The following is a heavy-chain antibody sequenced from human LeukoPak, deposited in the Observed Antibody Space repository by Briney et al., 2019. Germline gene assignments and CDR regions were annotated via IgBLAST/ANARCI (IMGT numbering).Heavy chain of an antibody. V-gene: IGHV3-21*01. J-gene: IGHJ5*02. CDR3: ARDNWNDAPGGFDP. D-gene: IGHD1-20*01. CDR2: ITRSSTST. CDR1: GFTFSSDS. Sequence: GGSLRLSCAASGFTFSSDSMNWVRQAPGKGLEWVSSITRSSTSTYYTDSVRGRFTISRDNAKNSLYLRMNSLRAEDTAVYYCARDNWNDAPGGFDPWGQGTLVIVSS.